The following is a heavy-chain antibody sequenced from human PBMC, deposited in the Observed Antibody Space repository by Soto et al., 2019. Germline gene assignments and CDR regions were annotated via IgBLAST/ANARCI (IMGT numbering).Heavy chain of an antibody. V-gene: IGHV3-74*01. Sequence: GVSLRLSCAASGFTFSNYWMHWVRQGPGKWLVWVSRINSDGSTGYADSVKGRFTISRDNAKNTLYLQMNSLRAEDTAVYYCARDRAPSDILTSYSYDAFDIWGQGTMVTVSS. J-gene: IGHJ3*02. CDR3: ARDRAPSDILTSYSYDAFDI. CDR2: INSDGST. CDR1: GFTFSNYW. D-gene: IGHD3-9*01.